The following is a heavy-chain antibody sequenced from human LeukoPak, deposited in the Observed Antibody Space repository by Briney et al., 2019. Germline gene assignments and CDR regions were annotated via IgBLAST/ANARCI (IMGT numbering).Heavy chain of an antibody. Sequence: SVKVSCKASGGTFSSYAISGVRQAPGQGLEWIGRIIPILGIANYAQKFQGRVTITADKSTSTAYMELSSLRSEDTAVYYCAREIRGTYYYDSSGYPHYSFFDYWGQGTLVTVSS. CDR2: IIPILGIA. V-gene: IGHV1-69*04. D-gene: IGHD3-22*01. J-gene: IGHJ4*02. CDR3: AREIRGTYYYDSSGYPHYSFFDY. CDR1: GGTFSSYA.